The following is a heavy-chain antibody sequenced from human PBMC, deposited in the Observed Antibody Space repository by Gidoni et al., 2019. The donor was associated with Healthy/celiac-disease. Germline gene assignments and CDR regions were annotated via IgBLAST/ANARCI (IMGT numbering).Heavy chain of an antibody. CDR1: GGSISSYY. V-gene: IGHV4-59*01. CDR2: IYYSGST. D-gene: IGHD4-17*01. J-gene: IGHJ3*02. Sequence: QVQLQESGPGLVKPSETLSLTCTVSGGSISSYYWSWIRQPPGKGLEWIGYIYYSGSTNYNPSLKSRVTISVDTSKNQFSLKLSSVTAADTAVYYCARDDMTTHAFDIWGQGTMVTVSS. CDR3: ARDDMTTHAFDI.